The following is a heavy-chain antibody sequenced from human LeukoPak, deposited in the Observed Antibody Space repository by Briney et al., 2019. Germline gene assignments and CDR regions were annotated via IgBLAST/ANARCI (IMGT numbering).Heavy chain of an antibody. CDR2: FKSEADGGTT. V-gene: IGHV3-15*01. D-gene: IGHD3-22*01. CDR3: TSQGNYYDSSGYSYYYYMDV. J-gene: IGHJ6*03. CDR1: GFTFINAW. Sequence: PGGSLRLSCGASGFTFINAWMNWVRQAPGKGLEWVGRFKSEADGGTTDYAAPVKGRFTISRDDSKNTLYLQMNSLKTEDTAVYYCTSQGNYYDSSGYSYYYYMDVWGKGTTVTVSS.